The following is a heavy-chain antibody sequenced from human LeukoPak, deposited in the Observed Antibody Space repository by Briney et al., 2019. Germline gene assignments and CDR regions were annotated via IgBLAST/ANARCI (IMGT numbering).Heavy chain of an antibody. CDR3: ARDSACSGGSCYTPWSTDYYGMDV. CDR2: IYYSGST. V-gene: IGHV4-39*07. CDR1: GGSISSSSYY. D-gene: IGHD2-15*01. J-gene: IGHJ6*02. Sequence: NPSETLSLTCTVSGGSISSSSYYWGWIRQPPGKGLEWIGSIYYSGSTYYNPSLKSRVTISVDTSKNQFSLKLSSVTAADTAVYYCARDSACSGGSCYTPWSTDYYGMDVWGQGTTVTVSS.